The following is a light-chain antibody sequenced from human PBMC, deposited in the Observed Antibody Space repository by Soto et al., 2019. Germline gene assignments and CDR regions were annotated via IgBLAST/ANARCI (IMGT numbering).Light chain of an antibody. J-gene: IGKJ2*01. CDR2: GAS. CDR1: QSVSSSY. CDR3: QQYGSSPYT. V-gene: IGKV3-20*01. Sequence: EIVLTQSPGTLSLSPGERATLSCRASQSVSSSYSAWYQQKPGQAPRLLIYGASSRATGIPVRFSGSGSGTDFTLTISRLEPEDFAVYYCQQYGSSPYTFGQGTKLEIK.